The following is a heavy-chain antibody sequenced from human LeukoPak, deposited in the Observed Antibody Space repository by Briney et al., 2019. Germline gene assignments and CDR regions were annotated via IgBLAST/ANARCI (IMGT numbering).Heavy chain of an antibody. CDR2: IYYSGST. CDR1: GGSISSGGYY. V-gene: IGHV4-31*03. D-gene: IGHD7-27*01. J-gene: IGHJ3*02. Sequence: SQTLSLTCTVSGGSISSGGYYWRWIRQHPGKGLEWIGYIYYSGSTYYNPSLKSRVTISVDTSKNQFSLKLSSVTAADTAVYYCARNELGRLDIWGQGTMVTVSS. CDR3: ARNELGRLDI.